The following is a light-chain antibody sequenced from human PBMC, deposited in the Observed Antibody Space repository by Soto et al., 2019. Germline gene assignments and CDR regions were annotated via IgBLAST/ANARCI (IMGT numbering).Light chain of an antibody. J-gene: IGKJ4*01. CDR2: RAS. CDR1: QSVSSDY. CDR3: QQYGSSPLT. Sequence: EIVLTQSPGTLSLSLGERATLSCRASQSVSSDYVAWYRQKPGQVPTVLIYRASTRATGIPDRFSGSGSGTDFTLTISRVEPEHFAVYYCQQYGSSPLTFGGGTKADI. V-gene: IGKV3-20*01.